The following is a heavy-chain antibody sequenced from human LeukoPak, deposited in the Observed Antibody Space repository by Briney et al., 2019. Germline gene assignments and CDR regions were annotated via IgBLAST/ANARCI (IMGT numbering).Heavy chain of an antibody. Sequence: KPSETLSLTCTVSGYSISSGYYWGWIRQPPGKGLEWIGSIYHSGSTYYNPSLKSRVTISVDTSKNQFSLKLSSVTAADTAVYYCARDSRYSSSWYRPRYYFDYWGQGTLVTVSS. CDR1: GYSISSGYY. CDR2: IYHSGST. D-gene: IGHD6-13*01. V-gene: IGHV4-38-2*02. J-gene: IGHJ4*02. CDR3: ARDSRYSSSWYRPRYYFDY.